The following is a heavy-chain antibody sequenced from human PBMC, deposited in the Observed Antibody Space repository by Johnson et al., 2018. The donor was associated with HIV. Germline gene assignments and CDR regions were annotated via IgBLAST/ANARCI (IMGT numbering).Heavy chain of an antibody. CDR3: ARVEAAAGLAFDI. CDR2: IYSGGST. J-gene: IGHJ3*02. Sequence: VHLVESGGGVVRPGGSLRLSCAASGFTFDDYGMSWVRQAPGKGLEWVSLIYSGGSTYYADSVKGRFTISRDNSKNTLYLQMNSLRAEDTAVYYCARVEAAAGLAFDIWGQGTMVTVSS. V-gene: IGHV3-66*02. D-gene: IGHD6-13*01. CDR1: GFTFDDYG.